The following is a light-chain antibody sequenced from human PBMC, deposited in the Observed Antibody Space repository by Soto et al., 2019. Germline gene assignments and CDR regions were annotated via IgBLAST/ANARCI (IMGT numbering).Light chain of an antibody. CDR3: QQYNTYPT. CDR2: HAS. CDR1: QDISNW. J-gene: IGKJ1*01. V-gene: IGKV1-5*01. Sequence: DIQLTQSPSTLSASIGDRVTIACRASQDISNWLAWYQQKPGKAPKLLIFHASSLESGVPSRFSGSGSGTEFSLTISSLQSDDFATYYCQQYNTYPTFGQGTKVDIK.